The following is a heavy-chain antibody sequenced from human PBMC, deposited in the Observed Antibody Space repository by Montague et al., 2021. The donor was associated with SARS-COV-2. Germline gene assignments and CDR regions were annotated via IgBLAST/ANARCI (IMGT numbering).Heavy chain of an antibody. D-gene: IGHD6-13*01. V-gene: IGHV4-61*02. CDR1: GASISSGDYY. Sequence: TLSLTCTVSGASISSGDYYWSWIRQPAGKGLEWIGRIYTSGGTKYNPSLNSRVTILVDTSKNQFSLKLSSVTAADTAVYYCARQPPTWYTNYYYYYGMDVWGQGTTVTVSS. CDR2: IYTSGGT. CDR3: ARQPPTWYTNYYYYYGMDV. J-gene: IGHJ6*02.